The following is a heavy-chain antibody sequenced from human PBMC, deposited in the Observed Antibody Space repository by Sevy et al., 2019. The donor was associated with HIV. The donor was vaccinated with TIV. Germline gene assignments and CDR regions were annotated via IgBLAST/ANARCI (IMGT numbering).Heavy chain of an antibody. CDR3: AKDGAGYYDYYYYGMDV. CDR2: ISYDGSNK. J-gene: IGHJ6*02. CDR1: GFTFSSYG. V-gene: IGHV3-30*18. Sequence: GGSLRLSCAASGFTFSSYGMHWVRQAPGKGLEWVAVISYDGSNKYYADSVKGRFTISRDNSKNTLYLQMNSLRAEDTAVYCCAKDGAGYYDYYYYGMDVWGQGTTVTVSS. D-gene: IGHD3-22*01.